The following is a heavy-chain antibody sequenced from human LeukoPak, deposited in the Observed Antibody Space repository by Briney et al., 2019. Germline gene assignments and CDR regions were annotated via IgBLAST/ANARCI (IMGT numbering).Heavy chain of an antibody. Sequence: PGGSLRLSCEASGFSFTNFAMAWVRQAPGRGLEWVAGISGIGDNTFYTDSVKGRFTVSRDNSRNTLFLLMTSLRAEDSALYYCAKDAISSLAVRHFDLWGQGTLVTVFS. D-gene: IGHD6-6*01. V-gene: IGHV3-23*01. CDR1: GFSFTNFA. CDR3: AKDAISSLAVRHFDL. J-gene: IGHJ4*02. CDR2: ISGIGDNT.